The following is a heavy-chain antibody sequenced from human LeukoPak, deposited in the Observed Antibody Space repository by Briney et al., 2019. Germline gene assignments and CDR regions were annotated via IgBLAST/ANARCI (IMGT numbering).Heavy chain of an antibody. CDR2: IAPSDGGT. J-gene: IGHJ5*02. Sequence: ASVKVSCKTSGYTFTSYYMHWVRQAPGQGPEWMGAIAPSDGGTNYAQKFQGRVTMTRDTSTSTVYMDLSSLRSEDTAVYYCTREGGCSGGSCYRFDPWGQGALVTVSS. D-gene: IGHD2-15*01. V-gene: IGHV1-46*03. CDR1: GYTFTSYY. CDR3: TREGGCSGGSCYRFDP.